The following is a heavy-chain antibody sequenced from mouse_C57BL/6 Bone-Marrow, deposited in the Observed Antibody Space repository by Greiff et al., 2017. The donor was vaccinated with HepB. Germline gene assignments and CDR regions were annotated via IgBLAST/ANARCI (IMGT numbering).Heavy chain of an antibody. V-gene: IGHV1-62-3*01. CDR2: IDPNSGGT. CDR3: ASFISTVVATGPFDY. CDR1: GYTFTSYW. J-gene: IGHJ2*01. Sequence: QVQLQQPGAELVKPGASVKLSCKASGYTFTSYWMHWVKQRPGRGLEWIGRIDPNSGGTKYNEKFKSKATLTVDKPSSTAYMQLSSLTSEDSAVYFCASFISTVVATGPFDYWGQGTTLTVSS. D-gene: IGHD1-1*01.